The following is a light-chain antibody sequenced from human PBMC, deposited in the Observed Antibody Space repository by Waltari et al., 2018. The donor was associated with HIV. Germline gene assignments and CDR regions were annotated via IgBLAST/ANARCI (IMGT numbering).Light chain of an antibody. CDR1: PSVLYSSNNKNY. CDR3: QQYYSTPLT. CDR2: WAS. Sequence: DIVMTQSPDSLVVSLGERATINCKSSPSVLYSSNNKNYLAWYQHKPGQPPKLLIYWASTRESGVPDRFSGSGSGTDFTLTISSLQAEDVAVYYCQQYYSTPLTFGGGTKVEIK. V-gene: IGKV4-1*01. J-gene: IGKJ4*01.